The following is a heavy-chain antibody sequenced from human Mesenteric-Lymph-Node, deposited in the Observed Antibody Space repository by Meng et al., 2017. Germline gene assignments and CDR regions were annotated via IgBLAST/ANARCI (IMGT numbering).Heavy chain of an antibody. Sequence: GESLKISCAASGFSIGNYWMNWVRQAPGRGLEWVSYISGSGRTIYYADSVKGRFTISRDNAQDSLYLQMNSLRDEDTAMYYCAVNIGYIEYWGQGALVTVSS. CDR3: AVNIGYIEY. D-gene: IGHD2/OR15-2a*01. V-gene: IGHV3-48*02. J-gene: IGHJ4*02. CDR2: ISGSGRTI. CDR1: GFSIGNYW.